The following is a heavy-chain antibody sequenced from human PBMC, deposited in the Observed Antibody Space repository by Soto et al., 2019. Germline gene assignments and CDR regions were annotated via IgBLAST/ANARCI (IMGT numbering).Heavy chain of an antibody. D-gene: IGHD2-15*01. J-gene: IGHJ4*02. CDR1: GYTFTGYY. Sequence: ASVKVSCKASGYTFTGYYIHWVRQAPGQGLEWMGWINPNSGGTKYPQKFQGRVTMTRDTSIRTVYMSLTGLKSDDTAVYFCARDLAKGGGSAGFDYWGQGTLVTVSS. CDR2: INPNSGGT. CDR3: ARDLAKGGGSAGFDY. V-gene: IGHV1-2*02.